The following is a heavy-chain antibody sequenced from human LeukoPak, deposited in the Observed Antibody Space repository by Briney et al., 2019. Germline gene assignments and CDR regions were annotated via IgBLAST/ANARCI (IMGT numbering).Heavy chain of an antibody. CDR1: GFTFTSYT. J-gene: IGHJ4*02. CDR2: IGTSSTFI. Sequence: GGSLRLSCAASGFTFTSYTMNWVRQAPGKGLEWVSSIGTSSTFIYYADSVKGRFTISRDNAKNSLFLQMNSLRAEDTAVYYCAKTVLLWFGEPPFDYWGQGTLVTVSS. D-gene: IGHD3-10*01. CDR3: AKTVLLWFGEPPFDY. V-gene: IGHV3-21*01.